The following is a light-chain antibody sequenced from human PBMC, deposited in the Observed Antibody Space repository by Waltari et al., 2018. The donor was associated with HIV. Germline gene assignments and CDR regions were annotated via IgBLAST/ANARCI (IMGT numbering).Light chain of an antibody. J-gene: IGKJ2*01. CDR2: AAS. Sequence: DIQLTQSPSSLYASVGGRVTITCRASQGIGSYLDWYQQKPGKAPKLLIYAASTLQSGVPSRFSGSGSGTEFTLTISSLQPEDFATYYCQQLNSYPRYTFGQGTKLEIK. CDR1: QGIGSY. V-gene: IGKV1-9*01. CDR3: QQLNSYPRYT.